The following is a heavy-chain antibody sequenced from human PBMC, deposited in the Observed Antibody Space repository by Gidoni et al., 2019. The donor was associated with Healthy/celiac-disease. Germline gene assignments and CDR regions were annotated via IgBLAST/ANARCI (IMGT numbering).Heavy chain of an antibody. CDR1: GFTFDDYG. Sequence: EVQLVESGGGVVRPGGSLRLPCAVSGFTFDDYGMGWVSHAQGKGREWVSGINWNGGSKCYADSVNGRVTISRDNAKNSLYLQMNSLRGEDTALYHCARGFGYGDYFDYLGQGTLVTVSS. D-gene: IGHD4-17*01. CDR2: INWNGGSK. V-gene: IGHV3-20*01. CDR3: ARGFGYGDYFDY. J-gene: IGHJ4*02.